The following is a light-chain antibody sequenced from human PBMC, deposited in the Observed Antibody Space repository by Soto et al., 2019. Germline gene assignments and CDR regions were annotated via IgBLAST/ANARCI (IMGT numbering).Light chain of an antibody. CDR3: QQRSSGPAT. CDR2: DAS. J-gene: IGKJ3*01. Sequence: EILLAQSPASLSLSPGERATLSCRASQTVYNFLAWYQQKPGQAPRLLIFDASYRASGIPGRFSGSGSGTDFPLTIDSLEPEDFAVYYCQQRSSGPATFGPGTKVEMK. V-gene: IGKV3-11*01. CDR1: QTVYNF.